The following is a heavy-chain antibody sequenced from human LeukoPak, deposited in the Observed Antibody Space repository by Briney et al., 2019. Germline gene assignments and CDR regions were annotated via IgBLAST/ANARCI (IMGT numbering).Heavy chain of an antibody. D-gene: IGHD2-2*01. CDR3: ARGGRGYCTSSSCYFDY. Sequence: SQTLSLTCAISGDSVSSTAWNWIRQSPSKGLEWLGRTYYRSKWYNDYAVSVKSRITINPDTSKNQFSLQLNSVTPEDTAVYYCARGGRGYCTSSSCYFDYWGQGTLVTVSS. V-gene: IGHV6-1*01. CDR2: TYYRSKWYN. CDR1: GDSVSSTA. J-gene: IGHJ4*02.